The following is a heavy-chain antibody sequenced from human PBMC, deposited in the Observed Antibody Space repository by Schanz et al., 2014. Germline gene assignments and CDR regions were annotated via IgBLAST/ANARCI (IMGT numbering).Heavy chain of an antibody. CDR2: IYHSGRT. Sequence: QVQLQESGPGLVKPSGTLSLTCAVSGGSISSSNWWSWVRQPPGKGLEWIGEIYHSGRTNYNPSLKSRVTISVDKSNNEFSLKLSSVTAADTAVYYCARGAGGGSGTYYGAYYNYYYMDVWGKGTTVTDSS. CDR3: ARGAGGGSGTYYGAYYNYYYMDV. V-gene: IGHV4-4*02. J-gene: IGHJ6*03. D-gene: IGHD3-10*01. CDR1: GGSISSSNW.